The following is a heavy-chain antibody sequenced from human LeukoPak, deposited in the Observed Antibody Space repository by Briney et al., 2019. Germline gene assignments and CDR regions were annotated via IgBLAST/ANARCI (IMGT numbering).Heavy chain of an antibody. CDR1: GFTFSSYA. D-gene: IGHD2-2*01. V-gene: IGHV3-23*01. Sequence: GGSLRLSCAASGFTFSSYAMSWVRQAPAKGLEWVSAISGSGGSTYYADSVKGRFTISRDNSKNTLYLQMNSLRAEDTAVYYCARAQVPRSSYYYGMDVWGQGTTVTVSS. J-gene: IGHJ6*02. CDR2: ISGSGGST. CDR3: ARAQVPRSSYYYGMDV.